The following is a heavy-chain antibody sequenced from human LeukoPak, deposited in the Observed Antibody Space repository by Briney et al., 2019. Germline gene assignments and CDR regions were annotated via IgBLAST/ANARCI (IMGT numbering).Heavy chain of an antibody. J-gene: IGHJ4*02. CDR1: GYTFTTYY. V-gene: IGHV1-46*01. CDR3: ARVWGYYGSGSYYDS. D-gene: IGHD3-10*01. Sequence: GASVKVSCKASGYTFTTYYMHWVRQAPGQGLEWMGIINPSGGSTSYAQKFQGRVTMTRDTSTSTVYMELSSLRSEDTAVYYCARVWGYYGSGSYYDSWGQGTLVTVSS. CDR2: INPSGGST.